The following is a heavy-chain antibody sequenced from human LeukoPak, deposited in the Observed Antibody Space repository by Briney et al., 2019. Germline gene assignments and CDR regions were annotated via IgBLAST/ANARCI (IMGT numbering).Heavy chain of an antibody. Sequence: ASVKVSCKASGGTFSSYAISWARQAPGQGLEWMGGIIPIFGTANYAQKFQGRATITTDESTSTAYMELSSLRSEDTAVYYCARGFGELSSYFDYWGQGTLVTVSS. J-gene: IGHJ4*02. CDR2: IIPIFGTA. CDR1: GGTFSSYA. V-gene: IGHV1-69*05. CDR3: ARGFGELSSYFDY. D-gene: IGHD3-10*01.